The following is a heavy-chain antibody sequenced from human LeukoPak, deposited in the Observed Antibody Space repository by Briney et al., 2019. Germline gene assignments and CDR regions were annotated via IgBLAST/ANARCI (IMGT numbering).Heavy chain of an antibody. D-gene: IGHD5-24*01. CDR2: ISAYNGNT. CDR1: GYTFTSYG. Sequence: ASVKVSCKASGYTFTSYGISWVRQAPGQGLEWMGWISAYNGNTNYAQKLQGRVTMTTDTSTSTAYMELRSLRSEDTAVYYCARDQSRDIRVDFDYWGQGTLVIVSS. CDR3: ARDQSRDIRVDFDY. V-gene: IGHV1-18*01. J-gene: IGHJ4*02.